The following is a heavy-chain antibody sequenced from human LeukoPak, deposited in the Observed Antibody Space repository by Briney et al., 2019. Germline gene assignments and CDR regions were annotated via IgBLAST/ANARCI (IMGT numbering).Heavy chain of an antibody. CDR3: ARELKVGNTGYYFDY. V-gene: IGHV4-59*01. D-gene: IGHD2/OR15-2a*01. CDR1: RDSISDYY. J-gene: IGHJ4*02. CDR2: NYYSGST. Sequence: SETLSLTCTVSRDSISDYYWSWIRQPPGEGLEWIGYNYYSGSTNYNPSLKSRVTISLDTSKNQFSLNLNSVTAADTAVYYCARELKVGNTGYYFDYWGQGTLVTVSS.